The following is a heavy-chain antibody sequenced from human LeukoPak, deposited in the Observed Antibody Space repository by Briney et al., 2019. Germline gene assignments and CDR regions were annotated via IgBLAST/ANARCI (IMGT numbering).Heavy chain of an antibody. J-gene: IGHJ6*02. CDR1: GFTFTSYS. V-gene: IGHV3-23*01. CDR2: ISGGGGST. Sequence: GGSLRLSCAASGFTFTSYSMNWVRQAPGKGLEWVSTISGGGGSTYYADSVKGRFTISRDTSKNTLYLQMNSLRAEDTAVYYCARTPDFFFYGMDVWGQGTTVTVSS. D-gene: IGHD1-1*01. CDR3: ARTPDFFFYGMDV.